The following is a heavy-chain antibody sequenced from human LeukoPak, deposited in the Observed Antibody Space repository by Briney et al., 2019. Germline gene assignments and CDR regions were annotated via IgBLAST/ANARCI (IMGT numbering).Heavy chain of an antibody. J-gene: IGHJ4*02. CDR3: AKSPTYYYDSSAYRHFDY. CDR2: INGGGGST. Sequence: PGGSLRLSCAASEFIFSKYAMTWVRQAPGKGLEWVSSINGGGGSTFYAHSVKGRFTISRDNSKNTLYLQMNSLRAEDTAVYYCAKSPTYYYDSSAYRHFDYWGQETLVTVSS. D-gene: IGHD3-22*01. V-gene: IGHV3-23*01. CDR1: EFIFSKYA.